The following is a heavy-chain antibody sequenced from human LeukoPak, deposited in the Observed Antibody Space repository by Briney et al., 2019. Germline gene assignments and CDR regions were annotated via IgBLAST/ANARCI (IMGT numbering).Heavy chain of an antibody. Sequence: SETLSLTCTVSGGSISSGSYYWRWIRQPAGKGLEWIGRIYTNGSTNYNPSLKSRVTISVDTSKNQFSLKLSSVTAADTAVYYCARGPTYCSSSSCLQGERGQGTLVTVSS. V-gene: IGHV4-61*02. CDR1: GGSISSGSYY. J-gene: IGHJ4*02. CDR3: ARGPTYCSSSSCLQGE. CDR2: IYTNGST. D-gene: IGHD2-15*01.